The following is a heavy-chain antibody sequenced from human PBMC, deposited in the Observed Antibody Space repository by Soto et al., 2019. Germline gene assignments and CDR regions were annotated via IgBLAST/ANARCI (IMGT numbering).Heavy chain of an antibody. CDR1: GYSIRSGYY. CDR2: IYHNGVA. J-gene: IGHJ4*02. V-gene: IGHV4-38-2*01. Sequence: SETLSLTCGVSGYSIRSGYYWAWIRQSPGKELQWIGSIYHNGVAYYMSSLKSRVTISVDTSKNQFSLRLTSVTAADTAVYYCARTPSNSGVDYWGQGMLVTVSS. D-gene: IGHD2-15*01. CDR3: ARTPSNSGVDY.